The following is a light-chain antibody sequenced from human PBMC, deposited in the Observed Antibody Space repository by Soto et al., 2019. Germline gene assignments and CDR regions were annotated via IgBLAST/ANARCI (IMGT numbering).Light chain of an antibody. CDR3: QQFNSYPIT. CDR1: QDIRGA. Sequence: AIQLTQSPSSLSASVGDRVTITCRASQDIRGALAWYQQKPGKATKSLIYDVSTLESGVPSRFSGSSSGTDFTLTISSLQPVDFATYYCQQFNSYPITFGQGTRLEIK. J-gene: IGKJ5*01. CDR2: DVS. V-gene: IGKV1-13*02.